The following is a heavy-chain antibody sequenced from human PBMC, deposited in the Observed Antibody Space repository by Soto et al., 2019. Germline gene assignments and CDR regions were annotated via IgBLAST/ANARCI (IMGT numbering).Heavy chain of an antibody. V-gene: IGHV3-48*01. Sequence: GGSLRLSCAASGFTFSSYSMNWVRQAPGKGLEWVSYISSSSSTIYYADSVKGRFTISRDNAKNSLYLQMNSLRAEDTAVYYCARVRSSSWYLPPDYWGQGTLVTVSS. CDR1: GFTFSSYS. D-gene: IGHD6-13*01. J-gene: IGHJ4*02. CDR3: ARVRSSSWYLPPDY. CDR2: ISSSSSTI.